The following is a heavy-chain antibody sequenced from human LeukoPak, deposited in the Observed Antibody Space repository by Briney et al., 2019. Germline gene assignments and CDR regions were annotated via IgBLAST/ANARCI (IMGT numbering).Heavy chain of an antibody. CDR2: IYPVNSDT. J-gene: IGHJ4*02. V-gene: IGHV5-51*01. Sequence: GESLKISCQGSGSSFTDYWIGWVRQLPGKGLEWMGIIYPVNSDTRYSQSFQGQVTMSVDKSLSTAFLQWSSLKASDTAMYYCARHSLVVPAAWSDYWGQGTLVTVSS. CDR1: GSSFTDYW. D-gene: IGHD2-2*01. CDR3: ARHSLVVPAAWSDY.